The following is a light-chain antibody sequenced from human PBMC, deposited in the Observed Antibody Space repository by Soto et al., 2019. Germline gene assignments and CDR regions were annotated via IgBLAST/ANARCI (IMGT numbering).Light chain of an antibody. V-gene: IGKV1-5*01. CDR3: QHYNSYSEA. J-gene: IGKJ1*01. CDR2: DAS. Sequence: DIQMTQSPSALSASVGDRVTITFRASQGIVRWLAWYQQRPGKAPKLLIYDASSLESGVPSRFSGSGAGTEFTLTISSLQPDDFATYYCQHYNSYSEAFGQGTNVDIK. CDR1: QGIVRW.